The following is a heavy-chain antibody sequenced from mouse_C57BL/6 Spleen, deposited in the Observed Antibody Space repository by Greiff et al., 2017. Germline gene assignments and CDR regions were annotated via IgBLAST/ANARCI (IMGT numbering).Heavy chain of an antibody. V-gene: IGHV7-1*01. CDR2: SRNKANDDTT. CDR1: GFTFSDFY. CDR3: ARGAEDHRGGYAY. J-gene: IGHJ3*01. Sequence: EVQVVESGGGLVKSGRSLRLSCATSGFTFSDFYMEWVRQAPGKGLEWIAASRNKANDDTTEYSASVKGRFIVSRDTSQSIIYLQMNALSAEDTAIYYCARGAEDHRGGYAYWGQGTLVTVSA.